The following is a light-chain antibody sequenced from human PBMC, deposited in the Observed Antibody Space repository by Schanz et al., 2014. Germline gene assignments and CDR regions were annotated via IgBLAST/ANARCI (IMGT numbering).Light chain of an antibody. V-gene: IGKV3D-20*02. Sequence: EIVLTQSPGSLSLSPGERVTLSCRASQSVKNNYLAWYQQKPGQAPRLLIYDASSRATDIPDRFSGSGSGTDFTLTISSLEPEDFAVYYCQQRSNWLEMYTFGQGTKLEIK. CDR1: QSVKNNY. CDR2: DAS. J-gene: IGKJ2*01. CDR3: QQRSNWLEMYT.